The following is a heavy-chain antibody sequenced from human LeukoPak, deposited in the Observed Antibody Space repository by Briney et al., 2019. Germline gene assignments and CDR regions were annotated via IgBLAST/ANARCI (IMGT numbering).Heavy chain of an antibody. V-gene: IGHV1-2*06. CDR1: GYTFTGYY. Sequence: GASVTVSCEASGYTFTGYYMHWVRQAPGQGLEWMGRINPNSGGTNYAQKFQGRVTMTRDTSISTAYMELSRLRSDDTAVYYCLWFGELLPQVSYYYYYGMDVWGQGTTVTVSS. CDR2: INPNSGGT. D-gene: IGHD3-10*01. CDR3: LWFGELLPQVSYYYYYGMDV. J-gene: IGHJ6*02.